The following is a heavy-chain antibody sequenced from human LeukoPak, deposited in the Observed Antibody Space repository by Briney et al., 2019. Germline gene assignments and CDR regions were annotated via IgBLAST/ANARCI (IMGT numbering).Heavy chain of an antibody. V-gene: IGHV1-18*01. Sequence: ASVKVSCKASGYTFTSYGISWVRQAPGQGLEWMGWIRAYNGNTNYAQKLQGRVAMTTDTSTSTAYMELWSLRSDDTAVYYCARWLQFEALYYFDYWGQGTLVTVSS. J-gene: IGHJ4*02. CDR1: GYTFTSYG. CDR3: ARWLQFEALYYFDY. CDR2: IRAYNGNT. D-gene: IGHD5-24*01.